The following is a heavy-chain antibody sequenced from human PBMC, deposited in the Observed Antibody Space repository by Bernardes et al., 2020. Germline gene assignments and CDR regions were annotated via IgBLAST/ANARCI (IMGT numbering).Heavy chain of an antibody. CDR3: ARDNYDSSGRGFDY. D-gene: IGHD3-22*01. Sequence: TLSLTCTVSGGSISSGGYYWSWIRQHPGKGLEWIGYIYYSGSTYYNPSLKSRVTISVDTSKNQFSLKLSSVTAADTAVYYCARDNYDSSGRGFDYWGQGTLVTVSS. CDR2: IYYSGST. J-gene: IGHJ4*02. CDR1: GGSISSGGYY. V-gene: IGHV4-31*03.